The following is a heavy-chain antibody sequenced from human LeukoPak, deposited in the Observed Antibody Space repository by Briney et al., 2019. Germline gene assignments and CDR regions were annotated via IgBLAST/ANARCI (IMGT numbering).Heavy chain of an antibody. J-gene: IGHJ4*02. CDR1: GYTFTGYY. CDR2: INPNSGGT. Sequence: GASVKVSCKASGYTFTGYYMHWVRQAPGQGLEWMGWINPNSGGTNYAQKFQGRVTMTRDTSISTAYMELGRLRSDDTAVYYCARGFMITFGGVIVIFRDWGQGTLVTVSS. V-gene: IGHV1-2*02. D-gene: IGHD3-16*02. CDR3: ARGFMITFGGVIVIFRD.